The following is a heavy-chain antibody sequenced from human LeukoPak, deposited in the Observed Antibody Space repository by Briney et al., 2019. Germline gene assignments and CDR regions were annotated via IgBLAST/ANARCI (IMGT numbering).Heavy chain of an antibody. J-gene: IGHJ4*02. CDR2: IKQDGSEK. D-gene: IGHD3-22*01. V-gene: IGHV3-7*01. CDR1: GFIFTTYW. CDR3: ARGSTYYDSSGQVPFDY. Sequence: PGGSLRLSCGASGFIFTTYWMNWVRQAPGKGLEWVANIKQDGSEKYYVDSVKGRFTISRDNAKNSLYLQMNSLRAEDTAVYCCARGSTYYDSSGQVPFDYWGQGTLVTVSS.